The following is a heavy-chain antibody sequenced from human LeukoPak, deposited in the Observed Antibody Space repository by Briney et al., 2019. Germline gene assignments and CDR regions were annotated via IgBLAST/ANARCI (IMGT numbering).Heavy chain of an antibody. CDR3: ATSRTLDY. J-gene: IGHJ4*02. CDR1: GFTVSSNY. Sequence: PGGSLRLSCAASGFTVSSNYMSWVRQAPGRGLEWVANIKQDGSEKYYVDSVKGRFTIFRDNAKNSLYLQMNSLTAEDTAVYYCATSRTLDYWGQGTLVTVSS. CDR2: IKQDGSEK. V-gene: IGHV3-7*01.